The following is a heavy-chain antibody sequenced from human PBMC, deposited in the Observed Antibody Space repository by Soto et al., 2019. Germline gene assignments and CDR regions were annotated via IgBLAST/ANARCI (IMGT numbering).Heavy chain of an antibody. V-gene: IGHV3-7*01. D-gene: IGHD1-7*01. J-gene: IGHJ4*02. CDR3: TRDRSGTMLF. CDR1: GFTFSNYW. Sequence: GGSLRLSCTASGFTFSNYWKSWVRQAPGEGLEWVANMNQDGSERYYVDSVKGRFTISRDNAKNSLYLQVSSLRAEDTAIYYCTRDRSGTMLFWGQGTLVTVSS. CDR2: MNQDGSER.